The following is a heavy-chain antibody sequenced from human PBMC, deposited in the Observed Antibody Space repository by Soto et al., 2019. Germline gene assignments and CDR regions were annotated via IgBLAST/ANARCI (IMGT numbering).Heavy chain of an antibody. J-gene: IGHJ4*02. V-gene: IGHV1-69*13. CDR1: GGTLSSYV. CDR3: ARYPRQDCSGENCYDS. D-gene: IGHD2-15*01. Sequence: SVKVSCKASGGTLSSYVISWVRQAPGQGLEWMGGIIPIFGTTTYGEKFQGRVTITADESTSTNYMELSSLKSEDTAVYYCARYPRQDCSGENCYDSWGQGTMVTVS. CDR2: IIPIFGTT.